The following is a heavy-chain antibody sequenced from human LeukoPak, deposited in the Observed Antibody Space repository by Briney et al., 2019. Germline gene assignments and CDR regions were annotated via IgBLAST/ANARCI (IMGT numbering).Heavy chain of an antibody. CDR1: GFTFRSYW. D-gene: IGHD2-15*01. CDR2: IKQDGSEK. Sequence: GGSLRPSCAASGFTFRSYWMSWVRQAPGKGLEWVANIKQDGSEKYYVDSVKGRFTISRDNAKKSLYLQMNSLRAEDTAVYYCARDGGPFDYWGQGTLVTVSS. CDR3: ARDGGPFDY. J-gene: IGHJ4*02. V-gene: IGHV3-7*01.